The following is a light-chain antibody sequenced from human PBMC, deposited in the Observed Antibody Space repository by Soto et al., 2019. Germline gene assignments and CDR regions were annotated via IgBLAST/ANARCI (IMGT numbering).Light chain of an antibody. CDR1: QGISNY. CDR2: TAS. CDR3: QKYNSAPFT. J-gene: IGKJ3*01. Sequence: DIQMTQSPSSLSASVGDRVTITCRASQGISNYLAWYQQKPGRAPQLLIHTASTLQSGVPSRFGGSGSGTDFTLTISSLQPEDVGTYYCQKYNSAPFTFGHGTKVDIK. V-gene: IGKV1-27*01.